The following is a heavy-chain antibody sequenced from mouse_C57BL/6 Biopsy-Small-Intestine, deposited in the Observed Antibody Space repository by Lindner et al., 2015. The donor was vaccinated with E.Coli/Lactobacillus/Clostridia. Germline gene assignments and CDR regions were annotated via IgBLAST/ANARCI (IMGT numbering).Heavy chain of an antibody. CDR2: IYPGDGDT. V-gene: IGHV1-80*01. Sequence: VQLQESGAELVKPGASVKISCKASGYAFSSYWMNWVKQRPGKGLEWIGQIYPGDGDTNYNGKFRGKATLTADKSSSTAYMQLNGLTSEDSAVYFCARWDYGQPFDYWGQGTTLTVSS. CDR3: ARWDYGQPFDY. CDR1: GYAFSSYW. J-gene: IGHJ2*01. D-gene: IGHD1-1*02.